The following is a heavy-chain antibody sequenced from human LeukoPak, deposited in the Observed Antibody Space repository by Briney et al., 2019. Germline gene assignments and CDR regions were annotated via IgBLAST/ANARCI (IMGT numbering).Heavy chain of an antibody. CDR3: AGMRAYQLLLGWFDP. J-gene: IGHJ5*02. V-gene: IGHV1-69*04. D-gene: IGHD2-2*01. Sequence: ASVKVSCKASGGTFSSYAISWVRQAPGQGLEWMGRIIPILGIANYAQKFQGRVTITADKSTSTAYMELSSLRSEDTAVYYCAGMRAYQLLLGWFDPWGQGTLVTVSS. CDR2: IIPILGIA. CDR1: GGTFSSYA.